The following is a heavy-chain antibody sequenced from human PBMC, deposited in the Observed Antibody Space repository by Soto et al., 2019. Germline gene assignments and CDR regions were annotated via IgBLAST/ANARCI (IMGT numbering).Heavy chain of an antibody. CDR1: GYTFTGYY. J-gene: IGHJ6*02. Sequence: GASVKVSCKASGYTFTGYYMHWVRQAPGQGLEWMGWINPNSGGTNYAQKFQGRVTMTRDTSISTAYMELSRLRSDDTAVYYCASKPRGALYPYGMDVWGQGTTVTVSS. D-gene: IGHD2-2*02. V-gene: IGHV1-2*02. CDR3: ASKPRGALYPYGMDV. CDR2: INPNSGGT.